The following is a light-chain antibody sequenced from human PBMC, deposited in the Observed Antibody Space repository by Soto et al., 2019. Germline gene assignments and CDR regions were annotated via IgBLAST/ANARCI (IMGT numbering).Light chain of an antibody. J-gene: IGKJ4*01. CDR2: TAS. CDR1: QGVSSW. CDR3: QQANDFPLT. Sequence: DVQMTQSPSFVSASVGDRVTITCRASQGVSSWLAWYQQKPGRAPELLIYTASNLQSGVPSRFSANGSETDFTLSISSLQPEDFATYYCQQANDFPLTFGGGTKVEIK. V-gene: IGKV1-12*01.